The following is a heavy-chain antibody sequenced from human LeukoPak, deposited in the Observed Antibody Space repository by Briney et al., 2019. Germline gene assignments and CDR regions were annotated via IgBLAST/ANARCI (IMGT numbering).Heavy chain of an antibody. D-gene: IGHD2-2*02. J-gene: IGHJ6*03. CDR2: IYTSGST. CDR3: ARDIVVVPAAIRPRDYYYMDV. CDR1: GGSISSYY. V-gene: IGHV4-4*07. Sequence: SETLSRTCTVSGGSISSYYWSWIRQPAGKGLEGIGRIYTSGSTNDNPSLKSRVTMSVDTSKNQFSLKLSSVTAADTAVYYCARDIVVVPAAIRPRDYYYMDVWGKGTTVTVSS.